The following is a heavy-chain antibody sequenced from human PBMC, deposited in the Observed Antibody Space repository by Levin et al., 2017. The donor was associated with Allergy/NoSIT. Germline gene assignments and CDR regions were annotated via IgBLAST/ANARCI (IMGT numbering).Heavy chain of an antibody. V-gene: IGHV3-72*01. CDR3: ARDRTGDI. J-gene: IGHJ3*02. CDR1: GFTFSDHY. Sequence: GGSLRLSCVVSGFTFSDHYMDWVRQAPGKGLEWVARSRDKGNSYSTDYAASVKGRFTISRDDSENSLYLQMNSLKTEDTAVYYCARDRTGDIWGQGTMVTVSS. CDR2: SRDKGNSYST.